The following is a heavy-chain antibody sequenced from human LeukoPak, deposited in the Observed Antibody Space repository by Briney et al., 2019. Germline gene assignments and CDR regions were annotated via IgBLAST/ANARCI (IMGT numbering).Heavy chain of an antibody. CDR3: ARDSGYSYGAFDP. CDR1: GFTFSSYG. D-gene: IGHD5-18*01. V-gene: IGHV3-30*02. Sequence: GGSLRLSCAASGFTFSSYGMHWVRQAPGKGLEWVAFIRYDGSNKYYADSVKGRFTISRDNSKNTLYLQMNSLRAEDTAVYYCARDSGYSYGAFDPWGQGTLVTVSS. CDR2: IRYDGSNK. J-gene: IGHJ5*02.